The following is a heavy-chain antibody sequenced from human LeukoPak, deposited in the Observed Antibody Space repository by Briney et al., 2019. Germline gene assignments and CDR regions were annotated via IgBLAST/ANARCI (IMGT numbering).Heavy chain of an antibody. V-gene: IGHV3-74*01. D-gene: IGHD5-12*01. CDR3: ASSRYSGYEDY. J-gene: IGHJ4*02. CDR2: INSDGSRT. CDR1: GFTFSSYW. Sequence: GGSLRLSCAASGFTFSSYWMHWVRQAPGKGLVWVSRINSDGSRTDYADSVKGRFTISRDNAKNTLYLQMNSLRAEDTAVYYCASSRYSGYEDYWGQGTLVTVSS.